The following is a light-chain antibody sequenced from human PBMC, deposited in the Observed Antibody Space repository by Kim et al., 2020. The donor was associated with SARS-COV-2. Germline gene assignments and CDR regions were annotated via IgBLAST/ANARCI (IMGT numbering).Light chain of an antibody. J-gene: IGKJ4*01. V-gene: IGKV3-15*01. CDR1: QSVSSN. CDR3: QQYNKWPLT. Sequence: EIVMTQSPATLSVSPGERDTLSCRASQSVSSNLAWYQQKPGQVPRLLIYGASTRATGIPARFSGSGSGTEFTLTISSLQSEDFAIYYCQQYNKWPLTFGGGTKVDIK. CDR2: GAS.